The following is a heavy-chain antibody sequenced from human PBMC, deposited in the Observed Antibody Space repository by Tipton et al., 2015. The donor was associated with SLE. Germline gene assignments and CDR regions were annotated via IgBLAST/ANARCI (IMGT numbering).Heavy chain of an antibody. CDR1: GYSISSGYY. CDR3: ARVAELERYDAFDI. CDR2: IYHSGST. Sequence: TLSLTCAVSGYSISSGYYWGWIRQPPGKGLEWIGSIYHSGSTYYNPSLKSRVTISVDTSKNQFSLKLSSVTAADTAVYYWARVAELERYDAFDIWGQGTMVTVSS. D-gene: IGHD1-1*01. V-gene: IGHV4-38-2*01. J-gene: IGHJ3*02.